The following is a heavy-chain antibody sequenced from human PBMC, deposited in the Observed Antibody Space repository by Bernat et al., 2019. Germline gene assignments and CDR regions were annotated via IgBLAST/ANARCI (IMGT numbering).Heavy chain of an antibody. CDR1: GFTFSSYA. V-gene: IGHV3-30-3*01. D-gene: IGHD2/OR15-2a*01. J-gene: IGHJ2*01. Sequence: QVQLVESGGGVVQPGRSLRLSCAASGFTFSSYAMHWVRQAPGKGLEWVAVISYDGSNKYYADSVKGRFTISRDNSKNTLYLQMNSLRAEDTAVYYCAGVNSYSFDLWGRGTLVTVSS. CDR3: AGVNSYSFDL. CDR2: ISYDGSNK.